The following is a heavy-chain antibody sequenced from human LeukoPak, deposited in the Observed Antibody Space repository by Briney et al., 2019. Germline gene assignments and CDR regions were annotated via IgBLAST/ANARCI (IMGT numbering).Heavy chain of an antibody. Sequence: ASVKVSCEASGYTFTSYYMHWVRQAPGQGLEWMGIINPSGGSTSYAQKFQGRVTMTRDTSTSTVYMELSSLRSEDTAVYYCARAPYYYDSSGYYSDFDYWGQGTLVTVSS. D-gene: IGHD3-22*01. CDR2: INPSGGST. CDR3: ARAPYYYDSSGYYSDFDY. J-gene: IGHJ4*02. V-gene: IGHV1-46*03. CDR1: GYTFTSYY.